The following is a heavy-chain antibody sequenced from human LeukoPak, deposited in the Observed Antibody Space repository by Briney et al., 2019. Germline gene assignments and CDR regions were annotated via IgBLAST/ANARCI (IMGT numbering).Heavy chain of an antibody. J-gene: IGHJ4*02. V-gene: IGHV1-69*01. CDR2: IIPIFGTA. CDR3: ARMYSSSWYVNYFDY. CDR1: GGTFSSCA. D-gene: IGHD6-13*01. Sequence: SVRVSCKASGGTFSSCAISWVRQAPGQGLEWMGGIIPIFGTANYAQKFQGRVTITADESTSTAYMELSSLRSEDTAVYYCARMYSSSWYVNYFDYWGQGTLVTVSS.